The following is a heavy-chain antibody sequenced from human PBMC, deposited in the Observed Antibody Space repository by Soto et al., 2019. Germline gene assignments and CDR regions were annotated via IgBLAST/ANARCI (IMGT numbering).Heavy chain of an antibody. V-gene: IGHV4-31*02. Sequence: GSTYYNPSLKSRVTISVDTSKNQFSLKLSSVTAADTAVYYCAQTAMVRGIEGYYYGMDVWGQGTTVTVSS. CDR2: GST. CDR3: AQTAMVRGIEGYYYGMDV. J-gene: IGHJ6*02. D-gene: IGHD3-10*01.